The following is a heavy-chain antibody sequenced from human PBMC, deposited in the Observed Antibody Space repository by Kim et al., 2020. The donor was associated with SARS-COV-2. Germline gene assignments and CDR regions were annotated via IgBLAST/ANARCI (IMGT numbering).Heavy chain of an antibody. D-gene: IGHD3-22*01. J-gene: IGHJ4*02. V-gene: IGHV4-59*01. CDR3: ARARGGGYYLFDY. Sequence: NPTLKTRVTLSVDTSKNPFSLKLSSVAAADTAVYYWARARGGGYYLFDYWGQGTLVTVSS.